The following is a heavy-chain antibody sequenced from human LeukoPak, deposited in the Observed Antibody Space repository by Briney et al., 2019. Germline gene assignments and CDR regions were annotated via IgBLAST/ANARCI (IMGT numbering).Heavy chain of an antibody. CDR3: ASSADGPYYYYYMDV. CDR2: VYTSGST. Sequence: SETLSLTCTVSGGSISSYYWSWIRQPPGKGLEWIGYVYTSGSTNYNPSLKSRVTISVDTSKNQFSLKLSSVTAADTAVYYCASSADGPYYYYYMDVWGKGTTVTVSS. J-gene: IGHJ6*03. D-gene: IGHD5-24*01. V-gene: IGHV4-4*09. CDR1: GGSISSYY.